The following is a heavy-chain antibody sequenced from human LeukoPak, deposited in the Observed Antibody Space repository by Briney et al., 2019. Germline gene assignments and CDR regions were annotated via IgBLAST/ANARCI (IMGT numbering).Heavy chain of an antibody. CDR1: GFTFSNYN. D-gene: IGHD5-24*01. CDR2: ISGSSSYI. J-gene: IGHJ4*02. CDR3: AKSSDMATMFFDY. Sequence: PGGSLRLSCAASGFTFSNYNMNWVRQAPGKGLEWVSSISGSSSYIYYADSVKGRFAISRDNSKNTLYLQMNSLRADDTAVYYCAKSSDMATMFFDYWGQGTLVTVSS. V-gene: IGHV3-21*04.